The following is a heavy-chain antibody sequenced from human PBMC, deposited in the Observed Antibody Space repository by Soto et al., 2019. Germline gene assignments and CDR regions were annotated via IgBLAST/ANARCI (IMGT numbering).Heavy chain of an antibody. CDR2: IWYDGSNK. V-gene: IGHV3-33*01. CDR1: GFTFSSYG. J-gene: IGHJ5*02. D-gene: IGHD3-10*01. Sequence: GGSLRLSXAASGFTFSSYGMHWVRQAPGKGLEWVAVIWYDGSNKYYADSVKGRFTISRDNSKNTLYLQMNSLRAEDTAVYYCARDHGAVRYYGSGSYNWFDPWGQGTLVTVSS. CDR3: ARDHGAVRYYGSGSYNWFDP.